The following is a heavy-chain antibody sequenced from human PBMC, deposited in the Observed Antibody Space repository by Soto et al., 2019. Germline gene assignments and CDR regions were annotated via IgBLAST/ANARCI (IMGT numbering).Heavy chain of an antibody. J-gene: IGHJ6*02. Sequence: LXKVSYEASVFRXTGHDSNLIRAAPGQGLEWPGWINPNTGGTTYAQKFQGRVTLTWDTSINTAYMELSTLRPYDTAMYYCARERYQVLSDGMDVWGQGTSVTVS. CDR2: INPNTGGT. CDR3: ARERYQVLSDGMDV. D-gene: IGHD2-8*01. CDR1: VFRXTGHD. V-gene: IGHV1-2*02.